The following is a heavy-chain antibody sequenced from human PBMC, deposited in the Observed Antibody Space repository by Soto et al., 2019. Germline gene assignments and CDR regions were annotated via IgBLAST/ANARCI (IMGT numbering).Heavy chain of an antibody. J-gene: IGHJ6*02. Sequence: SVKVSCKASGGTFSSYAISWVRQAPGQGLEWMGGIIPIFGTANYAQKFQGRVTITADKSTSTAYMELSSLRSEDTAVYYCARDRRDDYQDYYYGMDVWGQGTTVTVSS. CDR3: ARDRRDDYQDYYYGMDV. V-gene: IGHV1-69*06. CDR1: GGTFSSYA. D-gene: IGHD4-17*01. CDR2: IIPIFGTA.